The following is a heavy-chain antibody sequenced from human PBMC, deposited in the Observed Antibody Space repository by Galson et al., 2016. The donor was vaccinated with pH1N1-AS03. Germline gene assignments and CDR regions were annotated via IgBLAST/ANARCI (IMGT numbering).Heavy chain of an antibody. CDR3: ATDRSPSYSGIYYDAFDF. CDR1: GFTFSSYW. Sequence: SLRLSCAASGFTFSSYWMTWVRQAPGKGLEWVANINKDGTKIHYVDSVEGRFTVSRDNAKKALYLQMNDLRVEDTAVYSCATDRSPSYSGIYYDAFDFWGQGTMATVSS. J-gene: IGHJ3*01. V-gene: IGHV3-7*03. CDR2: INKDGTKI. D-gene: IGHD1-26*01.